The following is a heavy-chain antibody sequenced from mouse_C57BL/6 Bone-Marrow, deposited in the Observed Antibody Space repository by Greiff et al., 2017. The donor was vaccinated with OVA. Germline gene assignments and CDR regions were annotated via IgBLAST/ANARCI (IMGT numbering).Heavy chain of an antibody. J-gene: IGHJ2*01. CDR3: ASGTGY. CDR2: INPGSGGT. Sequence: VQVVESGAELVRPGTSVKVSCKASGYAFTNYLIEWVKQRPGQGLEWIGVINPGSGGTNYNEKFKGKATLTADKSSSTAYMQLSSLTSEDSAVYFCASGTGYWGQGTTLTVSS. D-gene: IGHD2-14*01. CDR1: GYAFTNYL. V-gene: IGHV1-54*01.